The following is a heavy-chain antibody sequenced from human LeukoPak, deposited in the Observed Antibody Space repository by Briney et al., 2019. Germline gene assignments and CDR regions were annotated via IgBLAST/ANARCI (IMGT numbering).Heavy chain of an antibody. Sequence: GGSLRLSRAASGFTFSSYWMHWVRQAPGKGLVWVSRINSDGSSTSYADSVKGRFTISRDNAKNTLYLQMNSLRAEDTAVYYCARETYSYGYNLSNEFDYWGQGTLVTVSS. CDR1: GFTFSSYW. V-gene: IGHV3-74*01. CDR2: INSDGSST. CDR3: ARETYSYGYNLSNEFDY. J-gene: IGHJ4*02. D-gene: IGHD5-18*01.